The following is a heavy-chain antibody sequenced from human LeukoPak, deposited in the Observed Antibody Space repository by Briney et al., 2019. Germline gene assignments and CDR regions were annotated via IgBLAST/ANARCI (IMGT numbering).Heavy chain of an antibody. CDR1: GGSISSYY. J-gene: IGHJ4*02. D-gene: IGHD3-22*01. CDR3: AGGNYYDSSGYPPPFDY. Sequence: SETLSLTCTVSGGSISSYYWSWIRQPPGRGLEWIGYVYYSGSTNYNPSLKSRVTISVDTSKHQFSLKLSSVTAADTAVYYCAGGNYYDSSGYPPPFDYWGQGTLVTVSS. V-gene: IGHV4-59*01. CDR2: VYYSGST.